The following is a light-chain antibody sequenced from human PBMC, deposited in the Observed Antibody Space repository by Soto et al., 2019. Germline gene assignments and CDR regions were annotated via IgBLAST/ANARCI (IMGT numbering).Light chain of an antibody. CDR2: YAA. CDR1: QGVRND. CDR3: WQHNSYPLT. J-gene: IGKJ1*01. V-gene: IGKV1-17*01. Sequence: DIQMTQSPASVSSSLGDRATITCRASQGVRNDLGWYQQNTGEAPTRLIYYAASWQSGVPSRLSGSGSGTEFTLTISSLQPEDFATYYCWQHNSYPLTFGQGTKVEIK.